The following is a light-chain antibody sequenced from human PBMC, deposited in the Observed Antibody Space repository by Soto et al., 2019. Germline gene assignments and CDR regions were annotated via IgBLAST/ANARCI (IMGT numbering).Light chain of an antibody. CDR3: QQSYSTPWT. Sequence: DIQMTQSPSSLSASVGDRVTITCRASQSISSYLNWYQQNPGKAPKLLIYAASSLQSGVPSRFSGSGSGTEFTLTISSLPPEDFAAYYCQQSYSTPWTFGRGTKVEIK. J-gene: IGKJ1*01. CDR1: QSISSY. CDR2: AAS. V-gene: IGKV1-39*01.